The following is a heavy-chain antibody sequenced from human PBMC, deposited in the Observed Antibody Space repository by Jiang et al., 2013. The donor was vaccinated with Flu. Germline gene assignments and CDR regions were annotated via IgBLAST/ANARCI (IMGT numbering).Heavy chain of an antibody. CDR1: GSFSGYY. CDR2: PIIVEA. CDR3: ARGKYSSSWCN. Sequence: GSFSGYYWSWIRQPPGRAGVDWGNPIIVEAQLXPSLKSRVTISVDTSKNQFSLKLSSVTAADTAVYYCARGKYSSSWCNWGQGTLVTVSS. V-gene: IGHV4-34*01. D-gene: IGHD6-13*01. J-gene: IGHJ4*02.